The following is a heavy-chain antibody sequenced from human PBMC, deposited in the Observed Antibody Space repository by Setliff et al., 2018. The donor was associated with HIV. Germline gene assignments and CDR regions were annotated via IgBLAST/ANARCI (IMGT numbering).Heavy chain of an antibody. V-gene: IGHV1-69*10. J-gene: IGHJ4*02. CDR3: ARGQFIPAAERDAYFDY. Sequence: SVKVSCKASGGTFSSYAISWVRQAPGQGLEWMGGIIPILGIANYAQKFQGRVTITTDGFTTTAYMELSSLTSEDTAVYYCARGQFIPAAERDAYFDYWGQGTLVTVSS. CDR2: IIPILGIA. D-gene: IGHD6-13*01. CDR1: GGTFSSYA.